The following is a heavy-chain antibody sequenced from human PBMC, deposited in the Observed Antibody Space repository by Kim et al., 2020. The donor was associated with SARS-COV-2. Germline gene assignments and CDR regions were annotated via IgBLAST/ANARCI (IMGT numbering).Heavy chain of an antibody. CDR3: AKDRSATWSLDY. J-gene: IGHJ4*02. CDR2: ISNDGGIK. Sequence: GGSLRLSCAASGFTFSNYGMHWVRQAPGKGLQWVTFISNDGGIKYYADSVKGRFTISRDNSKSTRYLQMNSLTPEDTAVYYCAKDRSATWSLDYWGQGTLVTVSS. CDR1: GFTFSNYG. V-gene: IGHV3-30*18. D-gene: IGHD2-8*02.